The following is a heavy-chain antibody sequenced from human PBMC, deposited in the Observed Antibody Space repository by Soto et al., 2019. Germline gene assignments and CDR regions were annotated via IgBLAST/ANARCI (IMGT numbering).Heavy chain of an antibody. CDR1: GGSISSSSYY. CDR2: IYYSGST. CDR3: ARQGGDWLLQGIIDY. V-gene: IGHV4-39*01. D-gene: IGHD3-3*01. Sequence: PSETLSLTCTVSGGSISSSSYYWGWIRQPPGKGLEWIGSIYYSGSTYYNPSLKSRVTISVDTSKNQFSLKLSSVTAADTAVYYFARQGGDWLLQGIIDYGGQGPRVTVSS. J-gene: IGHJ4*02.